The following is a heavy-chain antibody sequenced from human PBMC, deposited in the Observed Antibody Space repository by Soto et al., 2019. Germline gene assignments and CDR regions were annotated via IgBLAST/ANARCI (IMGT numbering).Heavy chain of an antibody. J-gene: IGHJ5*02. CDR2: INGGAGDT. V-gene: IGHV1-3*01. CDR1: GYTSTSYA. D-gene: IGHD6-6*01. CDR3: ARSPSRMAAETQLDP. Sequence: QVQLVQSGAEVRKPGASVKISCKASGYTSTSYAIHWLRQAPGQRLEWMGWINGGAGDTRYSVNFQGRVTFTRDTAATTAFMDLSSLSSADTAIYYCARSPSRMAAETQLDPWGQGTLVTVSS.